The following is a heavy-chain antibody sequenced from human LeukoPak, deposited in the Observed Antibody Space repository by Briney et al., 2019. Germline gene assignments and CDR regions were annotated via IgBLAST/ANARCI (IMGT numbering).Heavy chain of an antibody. CDR2: IYHNGNT. V-gene: IGHV4-4*02. CDR1: GGSISTSNW. J-gene: IGHJ6*02. D-gene: IGHD4-17*01. CDR3: ARGGTVRHGMDV. Sequence: PSETLSLTCAVSGGSISTSNWWTWVRQPPGKGLEWIGEIYHNGNTNCNPSLKSRIIISVDKSKNQFSLKVTSVTAADTAVYYCARGGTVRHGMDVWGQGTTVTVSS.